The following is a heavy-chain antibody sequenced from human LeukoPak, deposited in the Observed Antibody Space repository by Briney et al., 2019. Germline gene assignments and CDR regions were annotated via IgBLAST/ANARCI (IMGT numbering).Heavy chain of an antibody. CDR1: GGSISSSSYY. D-gene: IGHD6-6*01. CDR2: IYYSGST. Sequence: PSETLSLTCTVSGGSISSSSYYWGWIRQPPGKGLEWIGSIYYSGSTYYNPSLKSRVTISVDTSKNQFSLKLSSVTAADTAVYYCARGGIAARLPDYLGQGTLVTVSS. V-gene: IGHV4-39*01. CDR3: ARGGIAARLPDY. J-gene: IGHJ4*02.